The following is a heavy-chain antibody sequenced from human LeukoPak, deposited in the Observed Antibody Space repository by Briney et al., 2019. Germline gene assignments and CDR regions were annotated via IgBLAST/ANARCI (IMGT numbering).Heavy chain of an antibody. D-gene: IGHD6-19*01. CDR1: VYTFIKYA. Sequence: ASVNVSCMPFVYTFIKYAISWVGQAPGQGREWMGWIRNYNSDTKYAQKLQSRDTMTTDTSTNTAYMELRSLRSDDTAVYYCARDPSNTGGWFIYFDYWGQGTLVSVSS. J-gene: IGHJ4*02. V-gene: IGHV1-18*01. CDR3: ARDPSNTGGWFIYFDY. CDR2: IRNYNSDT.